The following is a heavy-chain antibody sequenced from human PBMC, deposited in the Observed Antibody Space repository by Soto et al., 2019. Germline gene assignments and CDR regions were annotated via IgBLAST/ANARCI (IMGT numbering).Heavy chain of an antibody. CDR3: AKDRTPDGIWSSDC. V-gene: IGHV3-23*01. CDR1: GFSFSTYT. Sequence: LQLLESGGSLVQPGGSLRLSCAAAGFSFSTYTMSWVRQAPGKGPEWVAGFYGGGSTSTFYADSVKGRFTISRDQSKNMLFLQMNSLRAEDTAIYYCAKDRTPDGIWSSDCWGQGPLVTVSP. CDR2: FYGGGSTST. J-gene: IGHJ4*02. D-gene: IGHD1-20*01.